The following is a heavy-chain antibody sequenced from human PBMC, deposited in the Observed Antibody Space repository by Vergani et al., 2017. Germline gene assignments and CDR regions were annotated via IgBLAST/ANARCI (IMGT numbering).Heavy chain of an antibody. D-gene: IGHD2-15*01. CDR2: IFWDDDK. V-gene: IGHV2-5*02. Sequence: QITLKESGPTLVKPTQTLTLTCTFSGFSLSTSGVGVGWIRQPPGKALEWLALIFWDDDKPYNPSLTTRLTITKDTSKNQVVLTMTNMDPVDTATYYWTHSGYCGGGSCFRIWGQGTLVTVSS. J-gene: IGHJ4*02. CDR1: GFSLSTSGVG. CDR3: THSGYCGGGSCFRI.